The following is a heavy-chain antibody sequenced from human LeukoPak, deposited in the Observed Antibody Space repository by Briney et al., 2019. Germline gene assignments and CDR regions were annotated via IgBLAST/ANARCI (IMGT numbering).Heavy chain of an antibody. CDR2: ISSSGSTI. V-gene: IGHV3-11*01. CDR3: ARWRYYYDSSGYYSPDYFDY. J-gene: IGHJ4*02. Sequence: KTGGSLRLSCAASGFTFSDYYMSWIRQAPGKGLEWVSYISSSGSTIYYADSVKGRFTISRDNAKNSLYLQMNSLRAEDTAVYYCARWRYYYDSSGYYSPDYFDYWGQGTLVTASS. CDR1: GFTFSDYY. D-gene: IGHD3-22*01.